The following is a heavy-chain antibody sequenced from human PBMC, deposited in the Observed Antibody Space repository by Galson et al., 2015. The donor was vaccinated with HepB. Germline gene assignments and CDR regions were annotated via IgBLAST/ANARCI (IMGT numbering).Heavy chain of an antibody. CDR3: ARGKKQLVPVYYYYYGMDV. CDR1: GGSFSGYY. CDR2: INHSGST. Sequence: LSLTCAVYGGSFSGYYWSWIRQPPGKGLEWIGEINHSGSTNYNPSLKSRVTISVDTSKNQFSLKLSSVTAADTAVYYCARGKKQLVPVYYYYYGMDVWGQGTTVTVSS. V-gene: IGHV4-34*01. D-gene: IGHD6-6*01. J-gene: IGHJ6*02.